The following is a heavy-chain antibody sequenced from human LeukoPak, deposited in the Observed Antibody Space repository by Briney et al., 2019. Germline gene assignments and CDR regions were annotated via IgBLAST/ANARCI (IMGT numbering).Heavy chain of an antibody. CDR2: ISGSGGST. V-gene: IGHV3-23*01. D-gene: IGHD3-10*01. CDR3: AKDSMVRGVIFSFGQFDY. CDR1: GFTFSSYG. J-gene: IGHJ4*02. Sequence: PGGSLRLSCAASGFTFSSYGMSWVRQAPGKGLEWVSAISGSGGSTYYADSVKGRFTISRDNSKNTLYLQMNSLRAEDTAVYYCAKDSMVRGVIFSFGQFDYWGQGTLVTVSS.